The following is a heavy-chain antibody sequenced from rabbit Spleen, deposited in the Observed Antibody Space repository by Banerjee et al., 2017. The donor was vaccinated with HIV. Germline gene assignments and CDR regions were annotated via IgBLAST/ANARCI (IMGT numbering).Heavy chain of an antibody. CDR3: ARDLPDIIGWNFGF. Sequence: QEQLVESGGGLVQPEGSLTLTCRAFGFSFTDKDVMCWVRQAPGKGLEWIGCINSITGKTVYASWAKGRFTISRASSTTVFLQMTSLTAADTATYFCARDLPDIIGWNFGFWGPGTLVTVS. CDR1: GFSFTDKDV. CDR2: INSITGKT. J-gene: IGHJ3*01. V-gene: IGHV1S45*01. D-gene: IGHD1-1*01.